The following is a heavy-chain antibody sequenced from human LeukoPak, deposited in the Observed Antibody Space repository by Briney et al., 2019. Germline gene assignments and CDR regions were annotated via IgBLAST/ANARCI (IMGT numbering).Heavy chain of an antibody. V-gene: IGHV1-2*02. J-gene: IGHJ4*02. CDR1: GYTFTGYY. Sequence: GASVKVSCKASGYTFTGYYMHWVRQAPGQGLEWMGWINPNSGGTNYAQKFQGRVTMTRDTSISTAYMELSRLRSDDTAVYYCARPSMGWSRRDFDYWGQGTLVTVSS. CDR3: ARPSMGWSRRDFDY. D-gene: IGHD3-3*01. CDR2: INPNSGGT.